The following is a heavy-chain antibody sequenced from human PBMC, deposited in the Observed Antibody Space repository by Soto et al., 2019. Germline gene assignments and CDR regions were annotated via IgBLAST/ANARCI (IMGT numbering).Heavy chain of an antibody. CDR2: TYHSGST. J-gene: IGHJ4*02. CDR3: ARHYCRGGSCYLDY. V-gene: IGHV4-59*08. CDR1: GDSISSYY. Sequence: QVQLQESGPGLVKPSETLSLTCTVSGDSISSYYWSWIRQPPGKGLEWIGNTYHSGSTNYSPSLKSRVTISVDTSKNQFSLKLTSVTAADTAVYSCARHYCRGGSCYLDYWGQGTLVTVSS. D-gene: IGHD2-15*01.